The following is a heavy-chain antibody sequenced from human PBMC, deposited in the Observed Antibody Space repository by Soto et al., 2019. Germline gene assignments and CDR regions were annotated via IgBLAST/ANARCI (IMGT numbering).Heavy chain of an antibody. CDR1: GGTFSSYA. CDR3: ARDEGYYDSSGYYDY. J-gene: IGHJ4*02. CDR2: IIPIFGTA. D-gene: IGHD3-22*01. V-gene: IGHV1-69*01. Sequence: VQLLESGGGLVQPGSSVKVSCKASGGTFSSYAISWVRQAPGQGLEWMGGIIPIFGTANYAQKFQGRVTITADESTSTAYMELSSLRSEDTAVYYCARDEGYYDSSGYYDYWGQGTLVTVSS.